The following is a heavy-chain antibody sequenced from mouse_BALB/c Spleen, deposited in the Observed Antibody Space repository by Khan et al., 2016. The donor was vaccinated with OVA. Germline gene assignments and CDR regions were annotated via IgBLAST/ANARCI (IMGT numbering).Heavy chain of an antibody. V-gene: IGHV1S127*01. Sequence: QVQLQQSGPELVRPGASVKMSCKASGYTFTSFWIHWVKQRPGQGLEWIGMIDPSKSETRLNQKFKDKATLHVDKSSNTAYMQLSKLTSEDSAVYYVARVGYGSPFAYWGQRTQVTVSA. CDR3: ARVGYGSPFAY. J-gene: IGHJ3*01. D-gene: IGHD1-1*01. CDR1: GYTFTSFW. CDR2: IDPSKSET.